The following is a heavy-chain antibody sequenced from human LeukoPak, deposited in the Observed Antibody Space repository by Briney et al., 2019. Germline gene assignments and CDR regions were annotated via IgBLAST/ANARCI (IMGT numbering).Heavy chain of an antibody. D-gene: IGHD3-16*02. CDR1: GYTLTELS. Sequence: ASVKVSCKVSGYTLTELSMHWVRHAPGKGLEWMGGFDPEDGETIYAQKFQGRVTMTEDTSTDTAYMELSSLRSEDTAVYYCATQGYYDYIWGSYRKGVPYTSIDYWGQGTLVNVSS. CDR3: ATQGYYDYIWGSYRKGVPYTSIDY. CDR2: FDPEDGET. J-gene: IGHJ4*02. V-gene: IGHV1-24*01.